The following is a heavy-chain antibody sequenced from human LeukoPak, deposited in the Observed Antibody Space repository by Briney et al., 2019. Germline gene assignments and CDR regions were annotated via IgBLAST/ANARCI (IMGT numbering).Heavy chain of an antibody. CDR1: GFRFTSYW. V-gene: IGHV3-7*01. J-gene: IGHJ4*02. Sequence: PGESLRLSCAASGFRFTSYWMSWVRQAPGKGLEWVANVRVDGNEKYYVDSVKGRFTISRDNAQNSLYLQLSSLRAEDTAVYYCARDLSGPSFYWGQGTLVTVSS. CDR2: VRVDGNEK. CDR3: ARDLSGPSFY. D-gene: IGHD2-15*01.